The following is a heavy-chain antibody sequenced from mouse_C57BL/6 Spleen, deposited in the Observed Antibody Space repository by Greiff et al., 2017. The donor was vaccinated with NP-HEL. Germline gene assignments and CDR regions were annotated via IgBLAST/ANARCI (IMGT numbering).Heavy chain of an antibody. CDR1: GYTFTSYW. CDR3: ARTGIYYYGTPFAY. D-gene: IGHD1-1*01. V-gene: IGHV1-55*01. CDR2: IYPGSGST. J-gene: IGHJ3*01. Sequence: VQLQQSGAELVKPGASVKMSCKASGYTFTSYWITWVKQRPGQGLEWIGDIYPGSGSTNYNEKFKSKATLTVDTSSSTAYMQLSSLTSEDSAVYYCARTGIYYYGTPFAYWGQGTLVTVSA.